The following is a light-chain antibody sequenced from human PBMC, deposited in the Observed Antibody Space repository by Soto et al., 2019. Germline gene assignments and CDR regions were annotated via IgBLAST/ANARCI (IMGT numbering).Light chain of an antibody. CDR1: SSDVGAYNF. Sequence: QSVLTQPASVSGSPGQSITISCTGSSSDVGAYNFVSWYQQPPGTAPTLMFYEVSNRPSGVPDRFSGSKSGNTASLTISGLQAEDEADYYCSSYAGSSTFYVFGTGTKVTVL. V-gene: IGLV2-23*02. J-gene: IGLJ1*01. CDR2: EVS. CDR3: SSYAGSSTFYV.